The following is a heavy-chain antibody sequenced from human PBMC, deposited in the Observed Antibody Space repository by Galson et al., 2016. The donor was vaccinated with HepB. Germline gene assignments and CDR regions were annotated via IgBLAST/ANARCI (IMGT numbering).Heavy chain of an antibody. D-gene: IGHD6-19*01. CDR2: IYPGDSDT. CDR3: VGLPLVSGKGYYGVDV. V-gene: IGHV5-51*01. J-gene: IGHJ6*02. Sequence: QSGAEVKQPGESLKISCKGSGYSFSTYWIGWVRQVPGKGLEWMGIIYPGDSDTKYSPSFQGQVTISADESRSAAFLQWNSLKASDTAMYYCVGLPLVSGKGYYGVDVWGQGTTVTVSS. CDR1: GYSFSTYW.